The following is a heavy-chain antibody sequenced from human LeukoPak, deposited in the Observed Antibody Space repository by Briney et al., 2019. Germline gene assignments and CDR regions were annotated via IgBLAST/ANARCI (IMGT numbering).Heavy chain of an antibody. Sequence: SETLSLTCTVSGGSISSYYWSWIRQPPGKGLEWIGYIYYSGSTNYNPSLKSRVTISVDTSKNQFSLKLSSVTAADTAVYFCARCMTIFCPGFDYWGQGTLVTVSS. D-gene: IGHD3-9*01. CDR1: GGSISSYY. J-gene: IGHJ4*02. CDR2: IYYSGST. CDR3: ARCMTIFCPGFDY. V-gene: IGHV4-59*01.